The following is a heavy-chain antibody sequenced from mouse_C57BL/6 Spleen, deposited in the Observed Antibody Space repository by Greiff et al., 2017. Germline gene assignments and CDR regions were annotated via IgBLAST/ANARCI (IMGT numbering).Heavy chain of an antibody. D-gene: IGHD1-1*01. J-gene: IGHJ2*01. CDR1: GFTFSSYG. CDR2: ISSGGSYT. Sequence: DVMLVESGGDLVKPGGSLKLSYAASGFTFSSYGMSWVRQTPDKRLEWVATISSGGSYTYYPDSVKGRFTISRDNAKNTLYLQISSLKSEDTAMYYCARQGYYGAYFDYWGQGTTLTVSS. CDR3: ARQGYYGAYFDY. V-gene: IGHV5-6*02.